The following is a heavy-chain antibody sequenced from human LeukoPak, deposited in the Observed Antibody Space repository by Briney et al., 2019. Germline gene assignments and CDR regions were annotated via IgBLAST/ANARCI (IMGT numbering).Heavy chain of an antibody. Sequence: PGGSLRLSCAASGFTVSSNYMSWVRQAPGKGLEWVSVISSGGSINYADSVKGRFTISRDNSKNTLNLQMNSLRAEDTAVYYCVREDSVNFPDAFDIWGQGTMDTVSS. CDR3: VREDSVNFPDAFDI. CDR2: ISSGGSI. J-gene: IGHJ3*02. CDR1: GFTVSSNY. D-gene: IGHD5/OR15-5a*01. V-gene: IGHV3-66*01.